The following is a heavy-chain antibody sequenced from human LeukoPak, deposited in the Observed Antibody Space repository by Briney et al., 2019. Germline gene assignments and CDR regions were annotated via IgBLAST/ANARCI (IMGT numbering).Heavy chain of an antibody. CDR2: ISSAGTTK. V-gene: IGHV3-48*03. CDR1: GFTFSSYE. Sequence: GGSLRLSCAASGFTFSSYEMNWVRQAPGKGLEWISYISSAGTTKIYADSVKGRFTISRDNAKNSLYLQMNSLRAEDTAVYYCARVDVAARTWGQGTLVTVSS. J-gene: IGHJ5*02. D-gene: IGHD6-13*01. CDR3: ARVDVAART.